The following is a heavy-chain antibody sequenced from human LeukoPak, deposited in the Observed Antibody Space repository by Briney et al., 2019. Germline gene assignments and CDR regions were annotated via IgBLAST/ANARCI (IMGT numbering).Heavy chain of an antibody. CDR1: GFTFSSYW. J-gene: IGHJ4*02. V-gene: IGHV3-74*01. CDR2: INSDGSST. Sequence: PGGSLRLSCAASGFTFSSYWMHWVRHAPGKGLVWVSRINSDGSSTSYADSVKGRFTISRDNAKNTLYLQMNSLRAEDTAVYYCARAYGSGSYPDYWGQGTLVTVSS. CDR3: ARAYGSGSYPDY. D-gene: IGHD3-10*01.